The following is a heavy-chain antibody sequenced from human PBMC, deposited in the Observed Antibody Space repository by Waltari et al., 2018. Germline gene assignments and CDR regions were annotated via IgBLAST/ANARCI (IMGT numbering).Heavy chain of an antibody. V-gene: IGHV4-39*07. Sequence: QVQLQESGPGLVKPSETLSLTCAVSGGSISASYYWNWIRQPPGNGLEWIGNIYGNSASTYYNPSLKSRITISKDTSKNQFFLKLSSVTAADTAVYYCARGGYNYRDWGQGVLVTVSS. CDR1: GGSISASYY. CDR2: IYGNSAST. CDR3: ARGGYNYRD. J-gene: IGHJ4*02. D-gene: IGHD1-1*01.